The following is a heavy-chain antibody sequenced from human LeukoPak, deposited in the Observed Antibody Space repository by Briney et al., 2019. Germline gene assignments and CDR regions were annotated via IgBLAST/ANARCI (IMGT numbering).Heavy chain of an antibody. CDR1: GGTFSSYA. D-gene: IGHD3-22*01. V-gene: IGHV1-69*04. CDR2: IIPILGIA. Sequence: SVKVSCKASGGTFSSYAISWVRQAPGQGLEWMGRIIPILGIANYAQKSQGRVTITADKSTSTAYMELSSLRSEDTAVYYCARAGDSSGYLHGYYFDYWGQGTLVTVSS. J-gene: IGHJ4*02. CDR3: ARAGDSSGYLHGYYFDY.